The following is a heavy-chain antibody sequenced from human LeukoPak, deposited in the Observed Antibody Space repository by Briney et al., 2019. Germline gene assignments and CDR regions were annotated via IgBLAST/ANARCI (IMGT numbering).Heavy chain of an antibody. CDR1: GFTFSSHW. Sequence: GESLKISCAASGFTFSSHWMHWVRQAPGKGLVWVSRINSGGRSTTYADSVKGRFTISRDNAKNTLYLQMNSLRAEDTAVYYCARDLGYASYYYYLDVWGKGTTVTVSS. CDR3: ARDLGYASYYYYLDV. CDR2: INSGGRST. V-gene: IGHV3-74*01. J-gene: IGHJ6*03. D-gene: IGHD5-12*01.